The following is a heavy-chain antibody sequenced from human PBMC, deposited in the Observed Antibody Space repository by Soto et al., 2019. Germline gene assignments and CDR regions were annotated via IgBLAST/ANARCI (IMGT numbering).Heavy chain of an antibody. CDR2: IIPIFGTA. CDR1: GGTFSSYA. J-gene: IGHJ4*02. CDR3: TRVEQWLYIAKY. Sequence: GXSVKVSCKASGGTFSSYAISWVRQAPGQGLEWMGGIIPIFGTANYAQKFQGRVTITADKSTSTAYMELSSLRGEDTAVYSCTRVEQWLYIAKYWGQGTLVTVSS. V-gene: IGHV1-69*06. D-gene: IGHD6-19*01.